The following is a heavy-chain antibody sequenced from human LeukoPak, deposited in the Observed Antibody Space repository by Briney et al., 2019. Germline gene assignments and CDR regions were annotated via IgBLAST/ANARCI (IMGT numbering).Heavy chain of an antibody. CDR3: ARTPSRGGFDV. CDR2: IHYTGST. V-gene: IGHV4-59*01. Sequence: SETLSLTCSVSGGSINSYYWSGIRQPPGKGREGIANIHYTGSTSSHPSLKSRVTISVATSKNHFSLTLSSVTAADTAVYYCARTPSRGGFDVWGQGTTVTVSS. J-gene: IGHJ6*02. CDR1: GGSINSYY.